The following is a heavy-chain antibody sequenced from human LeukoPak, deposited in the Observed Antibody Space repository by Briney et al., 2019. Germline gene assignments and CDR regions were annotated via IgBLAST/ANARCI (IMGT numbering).Heavy chain of an antibody. Sequence: PGGSLRLSCTASGFTLSDCDMNWFRQAPGKGLEWVSSISYRTSHIYYADSVKGRFTISRDNAKNSLYLQMDSLRAEDTAVYFCGRAFPPLRTAAAGDYWGQGTLVTVSS. V-gene: IGHV3-21*01. J-gene: IGHJ4*02. CDR3: GRAFPPLRTAAAGDY. CDR1: GFTLSDCD. CDR2: ISYRTSHI. D-gene: IGHD6-13*01.